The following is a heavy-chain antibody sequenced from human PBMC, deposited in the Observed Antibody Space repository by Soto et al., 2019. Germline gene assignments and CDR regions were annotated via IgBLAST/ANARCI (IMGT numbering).Heavy chain of an antibody. D-gene: IGHD2-15*01. CDR1: GGIGSNYA. CDR2: IVPKFGTS. CDR3: AREMASGYSRTWFDP. J-gene: IGHJ5*02. Sequence: HEHLVQSGAEVKKPGSSLKVSCRASGGIGSNYAISWVRQAPGQGLEWMGGIVPKFGTSNYAQRFKGRVTISVDKSTNSVYMELSSLRSQDTAIYYCAREMASGYSRTWFDPWGQGTLVTVSS. V-gene: IGHV1-69*06.